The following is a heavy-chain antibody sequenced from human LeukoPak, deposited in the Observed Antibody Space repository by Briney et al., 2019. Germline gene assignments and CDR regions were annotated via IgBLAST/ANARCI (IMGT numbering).Heavy chain of an antibody. CDR3: AKDYRSTVAGGRNWFDP. D-gene: IGHD6-19*01. CDR2: ISGSGGST. V-gene: IGHV3-23*01. Sequence: GGSLRLSCAASGFTFSSYAMSWVRQAPGKGLEWVSAISGSGGSTYYADSVKGRFTISRDSSKNTLYLQTNSLRAEDTAVYYCAKDYRSTVAGGRNWFDPWGQGTLVTVSS. J-gene: IGHJ5*02. CDR1: GFTFSSYA.